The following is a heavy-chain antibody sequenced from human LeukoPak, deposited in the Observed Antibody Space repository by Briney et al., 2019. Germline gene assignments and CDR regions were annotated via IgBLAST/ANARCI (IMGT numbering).Heavy chain of an antibody. CDR3: ARRQATGYAFDI. Sequence: SETLSLTCTVSGYSISSGYYWGWTRRPPGKGLEWIGSIYHSGSTYYNSSLKSRVIISVDTSKNQFSLKLSSVTAADTAVYYCARRQATGYAFDIWGQGTMVTVSS. V-gene: IGHV4-38-2*02. J-gene: IGHJ3*02. CDR2: IYHSGST. CDR1: GYSISSGYY.